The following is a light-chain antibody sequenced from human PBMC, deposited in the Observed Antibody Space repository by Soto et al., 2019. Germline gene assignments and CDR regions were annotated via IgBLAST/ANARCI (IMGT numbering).Light chain of an antibody. V-gene: IGKV1-33*01. CDR1: QGIRND. CDR3: QQYENLPT. Sequence: IQMTQSPSSLSASVLDRVTFTCRASQGIRNDLGWYQQKPGRAPKLLIYDASNLEAGVPSRFRGSGSGTDSTFTISRLQPEDIATYYCQQYENLPTFGQGTRLEIK. J-gene: IGKJ5*01. CDR2: DAS.